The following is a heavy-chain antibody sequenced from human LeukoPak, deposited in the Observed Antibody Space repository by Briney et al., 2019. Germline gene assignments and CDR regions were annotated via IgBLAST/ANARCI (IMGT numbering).Heavy chain of an antibody. CDR1: GVTFSNYA. V-gene: IGHV3-23*01. D-gene: IGHD5-24*01. J-gene: IGHJ4*02. CDR3: AKDRRPHTISTQNGAFDY. Sequence: PGGSLRLSCSGSGVTFSNYAMHWARQAPAKGLELVSGASGSGSNTDDADSVKGRFTISRDNSKTALYLQMNSLRVEDTAVYYCAKDRRPHTISTQNGAFDYSGQGTLVTVSS. CDR2: ASGSGSNT.